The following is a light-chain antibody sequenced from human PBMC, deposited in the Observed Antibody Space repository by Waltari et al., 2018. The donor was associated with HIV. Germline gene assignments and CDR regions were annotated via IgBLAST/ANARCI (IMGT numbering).Light chain of an antibody. CDR3: MQGTHWPWT. Sequence: EVVLTQSPLSLPVTLGQPASISCRSSQSLVHSDGDTYLNWFQQRPGQSPRRLIYKVSNRDSGVPDRFSGSGSATDFTLKISRVEAEDVGVYYCMQGTHWPWTFGQGTKVEIK. CDR1: QSLVHSDGDTY. J-gene: IGKJ1*01. CDR2: KVS. V-gene: IGKV2-30*02.